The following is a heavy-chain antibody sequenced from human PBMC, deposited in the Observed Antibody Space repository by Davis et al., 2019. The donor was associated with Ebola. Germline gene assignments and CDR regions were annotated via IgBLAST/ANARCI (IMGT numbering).Heavy chain of an antibody. D-gene: IGHD3-16*01. CDR1: GGSISSSSYY. CDR2: IYYSGST. CDR3: ARRLHYYYGMDV. Sequence: GSLRLSCTVSGGSISSSSYYWGWIRQPPGKGLEWIGSIYYSGSTYYNPSLKSRVTISVDTFKSQFSLKLSSVTAADTAVYYCARRLHYYYGMDVWGQGTTVTVSS. V-gene: IGHV4-39*01. J-gene: IGHJ6*02.